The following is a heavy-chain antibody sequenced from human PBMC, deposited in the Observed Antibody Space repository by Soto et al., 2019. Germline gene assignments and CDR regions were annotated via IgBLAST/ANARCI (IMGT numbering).Heavy chain of an antibody. CDR3: ESQMGVTGTDEHYCGMDV. CDR2: ILPSFGTA. D-gene: IGHD1-7*01. V-gene: IGHV1-69*12. Sequence: QVQLVQSGAEVKKPGSSVKVSCKASGGTFTSYAISWVRQAPGQGREWMGGILPSFGTANYAQKFQGRVTITADESTSTAYMELSSLRSEDTAVYYCESQMGVTGTDEHYCGMDVWGQGTTVTVSS. J-gene: IGHJ6*02. CDR1: GGTFTSYA.